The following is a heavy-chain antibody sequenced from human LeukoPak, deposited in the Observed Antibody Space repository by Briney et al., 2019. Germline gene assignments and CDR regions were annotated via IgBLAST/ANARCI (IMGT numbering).Heavy chain of an antibody. CDR3: ARDREPLVTTSYYFDY. CDR2: INPNSGGT. CDR1: GYTFSGYY. J-gene: IGHJ4*02. V-gene: IGHV1-2*02. Sequence: ASVKVSCKASGYTFSGYYMHWVRQAPGQGLEWMGWINPNSGGTNYAQKFQGRVTMTRDTSISTAYMELSRLRSDDTAVYYCARDREPLVTTSYYFDYWGQGTLVTVSS. D-gene: IGHD4-17*01.